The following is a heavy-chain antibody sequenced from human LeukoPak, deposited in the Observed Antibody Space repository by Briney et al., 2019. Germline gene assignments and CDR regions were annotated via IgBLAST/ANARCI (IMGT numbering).Heavy chain of an antibody. V-gene: IGHV3-30*18. CDR2: ISYDGSNK. CDR3: AKSLEVVDYYYGMDV. J-gene: IGHJ6*02. CDR1: GFTFSSYG. D-gene: IGHD2-15*01. Sequence: PGRSLRLSCAASGFTFSSYGMHWVRQAPGKGLEWVAVISYDGSNKYYADSVKGRFTISRDNSKNTLYLQMNSLRAEDTAVYYCAKSLEVVDYYYGMDVWGQGTTVTVSS.